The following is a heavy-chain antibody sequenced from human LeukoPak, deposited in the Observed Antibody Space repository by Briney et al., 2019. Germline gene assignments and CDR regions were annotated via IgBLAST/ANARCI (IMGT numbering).Heavy chain of an antibody. CDR1: GFTFSSYG. D-gene: IGHD2-2*01. CDR2: ISYDGSNK. V-gene: IGHV3-30*03. Sequence: PGGSLRLSCAASGFTFSSYGMHWVRQAPGKGLEWVAVISYDGSNKYYADSVKGRFTISRDNSKNTLYLQMNSLRAEDTAVYYCARALRYYCSSTSCSQYYGMDDWGQGTTVTVSS. J-gene: IGHJ6*02. CDR3: ARALRYYCSSTSCSQYYGMDD.